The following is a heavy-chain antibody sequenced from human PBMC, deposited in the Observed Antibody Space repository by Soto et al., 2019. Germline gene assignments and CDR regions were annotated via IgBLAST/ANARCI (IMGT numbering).Heavy chain of an antibody. Sequence: GGSLRLSCAASGFTFSSYAMNWVRQAPGKGLEWVSATSGSGGSTYYADSVKGRFTISRDNSKNTLYLQMNSLRAEDTALYYCAKVTNYNVLTGYCDYWGQGTLVTVSS. D-gene: IGHD3-9*01. CDR3: AKVTNYNVLTGYCDY. CDR2: TSGSGGST. V-gene: IGHV3-23*01. CDR1: GFTFSSYA. J-gene: IGHJ4*02.